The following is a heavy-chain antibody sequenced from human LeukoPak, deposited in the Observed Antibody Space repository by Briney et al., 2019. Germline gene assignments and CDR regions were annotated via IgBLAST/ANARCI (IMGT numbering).Heavy chain of an antibody. J-gene: IGHJ4*02. CDR1: GFTFSSYS. CDR2: ISSSSSYI. Sequence: GGSLRLSCAASGFTFSSYSMNWVRQAPGKGLEWVSSISSSSSYIYYADSVKGRFTISRDNAKNSLYLQMNSLRAEDTAVYYCARIAVAGTSVSDFDYWGQGTLVTVSS. D-gene: IGHD6-19*01. V-gene: IGHV3-21*01. CDR3: ARIAVAGTSVSDFDY.